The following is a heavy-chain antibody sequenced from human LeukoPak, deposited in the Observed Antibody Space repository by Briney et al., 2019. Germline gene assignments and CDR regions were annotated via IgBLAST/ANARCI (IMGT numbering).Heavy chain of an antibody. CDR1: GDSVSGISFY. D-gene: IGHD3-22*01. CDR2: IQYSGST. CDR3: ARYYDSSGYWSTPHFDY. V-gene: IGHV4-61*01. Sequence: SETLSLTCTVSGDSVSGISFYWSWIRQPPGKRLQYIGYIQYSGSTNYNPSLKSRVTISVDTSKNQFSLKLSPVTAADTAVYYCARYYDSSGYWSTPHFDYWGQGTLVTVSS. J-gene: IGHJ4*02.